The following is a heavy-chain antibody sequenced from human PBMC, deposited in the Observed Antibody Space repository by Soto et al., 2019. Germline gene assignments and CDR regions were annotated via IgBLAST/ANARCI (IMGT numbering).Heavy chain of an antibody. D-gene: IGHD3-22*01. CDR3: ARSYYDSSGYHDGAFDI. V-gene: IGHV1-46*01. Sequence: ASVKVSCKASGYTFTSYYMHWVRQAPGQGLEWMGIINPSGGSTSYAQKFQGRVTMTRDTSTSTVYMELSSLRSEDTAVYYCARSYYDSSGYHDGAFDIWGQGTMVTVSS. J-gene: IGHJ3*02. CDR2: INPSGGST. CDR1: GYTFTSYY.